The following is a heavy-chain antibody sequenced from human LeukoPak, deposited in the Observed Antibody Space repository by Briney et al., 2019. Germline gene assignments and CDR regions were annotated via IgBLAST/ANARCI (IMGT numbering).Heavy chain of an antibody. J-gene: IGHJ3*02. CDR1: GFTFNSYT. Sequence: PGGSLRLSCAASGFTFNSYTMSWVRLAPGKGLEWVSSVGGAGADTWYADSVKGRFTISRDNSKNTLYLQMNSLRAEDTAVYYCAKGRITMIHSGDGAFDIWGQGTMVTVSS. CDR3: AKGRITMIHSGDGAFDI. D-gene: IGHD3-22*01. V-gene: IGHV3-23*01. CDR2: VGGAGADT.